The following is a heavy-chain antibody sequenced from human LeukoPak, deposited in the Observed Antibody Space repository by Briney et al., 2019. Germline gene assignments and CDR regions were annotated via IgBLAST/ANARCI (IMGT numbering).Heavy chain of an antibody. CDR1: GFTFSSYA. J-gene: IGHJ6*02. D-gene: IGHD6-13*01. Sequence: TGGSLRLSCAAYGFTFSSYAMSWVRQARGKGLVWVSAIRGSGGSTYYADFVKGRFTISRDNSKNTLYLQMNSLRAEDTAVYYCASLDRGSSWLVPYYGMDVWGQGTTVSVSS. V-gene: IGHV3-23*01. CDR2: IRGSGGST. CDR3: ASLDRGSSWLVPYYGMDV.